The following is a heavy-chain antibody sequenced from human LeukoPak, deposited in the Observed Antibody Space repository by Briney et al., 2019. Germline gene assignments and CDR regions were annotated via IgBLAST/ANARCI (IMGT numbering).Heavy chain of an antibody. D-gene: IGHD6-6*01. J-gene: IGHJ4*02. V-gene: IGHV3-7*01. CDR3: ARDPGEQLAELHFDY. Sequence: GGSLRLSCAASGFTFSSYWMSWVRQAPGKGLEWVANIKQDGSEKYYVDSVKGRFTISRDNAKNSLYLQMNSLRAEDTAVYYCARDPGEQLAELHFDYWGQGTLVTVSS. CDR2: IKQDGSEK. CDR1: GFTFSSYW.